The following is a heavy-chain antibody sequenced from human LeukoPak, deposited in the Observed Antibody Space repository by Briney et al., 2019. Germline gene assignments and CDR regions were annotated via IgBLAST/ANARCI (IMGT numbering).Heavy chain of an antibody. CDR3: ARSSGVAAAGPRSRWVELDY. J-gene: IGHJ4*02. V-gene: IGHV1-2*02. D-gene: IGHD6-13*01. CDR2: INPTSGGT. CDR1: GYTFIGYY. Sequence: GASVKVSCKASGYTFIGYYMHWVRQAPGQGLEWMGWINPTSGGTNYAQKFQGRVTLTRDTSISTAYMELSRLRSDDKAVYYCARSSGVAAAGPRSRWVELDYWGQGTLVTVSS.